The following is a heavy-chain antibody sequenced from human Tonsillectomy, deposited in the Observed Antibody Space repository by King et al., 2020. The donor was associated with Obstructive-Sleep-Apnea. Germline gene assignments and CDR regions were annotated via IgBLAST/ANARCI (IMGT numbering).Heavy chain of an antibody. CDR1: GSTFITYW. Sequence: VQLVESGGGLVQPGGSLRLSCAASGSTFITYWMHWVRQAPGKGLLWFSRINSDGRSTTYADSVKGRFTISRANAKNTLYLQMNSLRAEDTAVYYCARDGGYGDYVNFDYWGQGTLVTVSS. D-gene: IGHD4-17*01. CDR3: ARDGGYGDYVNFDY. J-gene: IGHJ4*02. CDR2: INSDGRST. V-gene: IGHV3-74*01.